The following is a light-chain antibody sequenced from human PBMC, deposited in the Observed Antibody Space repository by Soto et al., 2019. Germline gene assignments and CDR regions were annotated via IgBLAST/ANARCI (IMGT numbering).Light chain of an antibody. Sequence: EIVLTQSPGTLSLSPGERVTLSCRASQSVSSNYLAWYQQKPGQAPRLLIYSASSRATGIPDRFSGSGSGTDVTLTINRREHEDVAVDYCQQYGGSPRVTFGGGTKVEIK. CDR3: QQYGGSPRVT. CDR1: QSVSSNY. V-gene: IGKV3-20*01. CDR2: SAS. J-gene: IGKJ4*02.